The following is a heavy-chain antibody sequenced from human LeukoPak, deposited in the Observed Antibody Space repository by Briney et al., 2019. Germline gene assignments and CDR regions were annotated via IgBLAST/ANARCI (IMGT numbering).Heavy chain of an antibody. Sequence: ASVKVSCKASGGTFSSYAISWVRQAPGQGLEWMGGIIPIFGTANYAQKLQGRVTITADKSTSTAYMELSSLRSEDTAVYYCARTPRPPLTADYYYYYMDVWGKGTTVTVSS. CDR2: IIPIFGTA. J-gene: IGHJ6*03. CDR1: GGTFSSYA. V-gene: IGHV1-69*06. CDR3: ARTPRPPLTADYYYYYMDV. D-gene: IGHD3-16*01.